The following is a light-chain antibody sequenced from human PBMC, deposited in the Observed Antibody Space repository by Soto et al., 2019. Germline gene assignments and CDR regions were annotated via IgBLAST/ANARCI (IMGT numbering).Light chain of an antibody. CDR1: QRVSPN. V-gene: IGKV3-15*01. CDR2: GAS. CDR3: QQYYTWPS. Sequence: EILMTQSPATLPVSPGERATLSCRASQRVSPNLAWYQQRPGQAPRLLIFGASTRATGIPGRFSGSGSGTEFTLTISSLESEDFAVYYCQQYYTWPSFGQGTRLEIK. J-gene: IGKJ5*01.